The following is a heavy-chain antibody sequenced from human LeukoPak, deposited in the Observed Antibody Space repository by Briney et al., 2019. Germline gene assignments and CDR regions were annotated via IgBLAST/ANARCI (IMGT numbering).Heavy chain of an antibody. D-gene: IGHD3-9*01. CDR1: GFTFSSYS. V-gene: IGHV3-21*01. J-gene: IGHJ1*01. Sequence: GGSLRLSCAASGFTFSSYSMNWVRQAPGKGLEWVSSISSSSSYIYYADSVKGRFTISRDNAKNSLYLQMNSLRAEDTAVYYCARARGDILTGYSDFQHWGQATLVTVSS. CDR2: ISSSSSYI. CDR3: ARARGDILTGYSDFQH.